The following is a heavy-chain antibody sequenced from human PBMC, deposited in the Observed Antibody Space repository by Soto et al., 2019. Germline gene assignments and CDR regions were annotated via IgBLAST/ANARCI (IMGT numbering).Heavy chain of an antibody. D-gene: IGHD3-10*01. CDR2: INPNRGGT. CDR3: AGRPVGGGDYFYGMEV. J-gene: IGHJ6*02. Sequence: QVQLVQSGAEVQKPGASVKVSCKTSGYTFTEYYIHWMRQVTGQGPEWMGWINPNRGGTKYAKTYQGVLRITCDAVTRARIPELTWLRSDVRAVYYVAGRPVGGGDYFYGMEVWGQGTAVIVSS. CDR1: GYTFTEYY. V-gene: IGHV1-2*02.